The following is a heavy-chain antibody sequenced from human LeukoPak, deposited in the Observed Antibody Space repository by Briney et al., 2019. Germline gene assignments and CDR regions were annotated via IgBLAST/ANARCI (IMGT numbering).Heavy chain of an antibody. CDR2: PNSGGT. Sequence: PNSGGTNYAQKFQGRVTMTRDTSISTAYMELSRLRSDDTAVYYCARTPNYYDSSGYPDYWGQGTLVTVSS. D-gene: IGHD3-22*01. J-gene: IGHJ4*02. CDR3: ARTPNYYDSSGYPDY. V-gene: IGHV1-2*02.